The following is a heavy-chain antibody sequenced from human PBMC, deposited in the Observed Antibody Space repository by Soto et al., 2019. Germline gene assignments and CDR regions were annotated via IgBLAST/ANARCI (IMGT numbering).Heavy chain of an antibody. CDR3: AKGSAAVRPYYFDY. D-gene: IGHD6-6*01. J-gene: IGHJ4*02. V-gene: IGHV3-23*01. CDR2: ISGSGGST. Sequence: GGSLRLSCAASGFTYHNYAMSWVRQAPGKGLEWVSAISGSGGSTYSADSVKGRFTISRDNSKNTLSLQMDSLRAEDTAVYYCAKGSAAVRPYYFDYWGQGTLVTGSS. CDR1: GFTYHNYA.